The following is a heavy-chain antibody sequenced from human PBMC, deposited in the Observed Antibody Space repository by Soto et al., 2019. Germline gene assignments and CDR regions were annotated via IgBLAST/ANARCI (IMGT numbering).Heavy chain of an antibody. CDR1: GSTFNNYA. CDR2: ISATGGST. J-gene: IGHJ4*02. Sequence: PGGSLRLSCAASGSTFNNYAMNWVRQAPGKGLEWVATISATGGSTYYADSVKGRFTISRDNSKNTLYLQMNGLRVEDTAVYYCAKDRLAGNFDYWGQGTQVTVSS. V-gene: IGHV3-23*01. CDR3: AKDRLAGNFDY.